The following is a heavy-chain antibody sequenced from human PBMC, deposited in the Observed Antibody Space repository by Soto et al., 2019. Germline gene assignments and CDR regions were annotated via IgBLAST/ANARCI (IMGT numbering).Heavy chain of an antibody. V-gene: IGHV4-4*07. CDR2: IYTSGST. J-gene: IGHJ6*02. CDR3: ARVRYYDSSGYYSRDYYGMDV. Sequence: PSETLSLTCTVSGGSISSYYWSWIRQPAGKGLEWIGRIYTSGSTNYNPSLKSRVTISVDTSKNQFSPKLSSVTAADTAVYYCARVRYYDSSGYYSRDYYGMDVWGQGTTVTVSS. CDR1: GGSISSYY. D-gene: IGHD3-22*01.